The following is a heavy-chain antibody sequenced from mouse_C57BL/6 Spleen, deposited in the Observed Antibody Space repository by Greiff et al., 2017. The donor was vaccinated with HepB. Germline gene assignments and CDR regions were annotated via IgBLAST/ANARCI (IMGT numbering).Heavy chain of an antibody. V-gene: IGHV1-4*01. J-gene: IGHJ4*01. D-gene: IGHD1-1*01. CDR3: ARGPTVVDAMDY. Sequence: VQLKESGAELARPGASVKMSCKASGYTFTSYTMHWVKQRPGQGLEWIGYINPSSGYTKYNQKFKDKATLTADKSSSTAYMQLSSLTSEDSAVYYCARGPTVVDAMDYWGQGTSVTVSS. CDR2: INPSSGYT. CDR1: GYTFTSYT.